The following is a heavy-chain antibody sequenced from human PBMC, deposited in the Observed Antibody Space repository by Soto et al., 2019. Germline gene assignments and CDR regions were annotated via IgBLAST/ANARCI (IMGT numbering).Heavy chain of an antibody. CDR1: GYTFTSYG. Sequence: ASVNVSCKASGYTFTSYGISWVRQAPGQGLEWMGWISAYNGNTNYAQNFQGRVTMTTDTSTNTAYMELRSLRSDDTAVYYCARDLYGYDSSGYLFDYWGQGTLVTVSS. CDR3: ARDLYGYDSSGYLFDY. D-gene: IGHD3-22*01. J-gene: IGHJ4*02. V-gene: IGHV1-18*04. CDR2: ISAYNGNT.